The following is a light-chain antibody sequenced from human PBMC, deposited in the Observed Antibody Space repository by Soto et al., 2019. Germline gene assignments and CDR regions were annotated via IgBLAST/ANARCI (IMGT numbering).Light chain of an antibody. CDR1: TSYVGTYIY. CDR3: CSSPGSYTFV. Sequence: QSVLIQPRSVSGSPGQSVTISCSGITSYVGTYIYVSWYQHHPGKAPRFLIYDVSKRPSGVPDRFSGSKSGNTASLTISGLQAEDEADYYCCSSPGSYTFVFGGGTKVTVL. J-gene: IGLJ2*01. V-gene: IGLV2-11*01. CDR2: DVS.